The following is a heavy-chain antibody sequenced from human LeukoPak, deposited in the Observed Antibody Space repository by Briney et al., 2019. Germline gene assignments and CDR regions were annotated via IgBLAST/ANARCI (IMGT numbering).Heavy chain of an antibody. CDR2: IYYSGST. D-gene: IGHD6-13*01. Sequence: TSETLSLTCTVSGGSISSSSYYWGWIRQPPGKGLEWIGSIYYSGSTYYNPSLKSRVTISVDTSKNQFSLKLSSVTAADTAVYYCARGKYSSSWFDPGSITRYDYYYYYGMDVWGQGTTVTVSS. CDR3: ARGKYSSSWFDPGSITRYDYYYYYGMDV. J-gene: IGHJ6*02. V-gene: IGHV4-39*01. CDR1: GGSISSSSYY.